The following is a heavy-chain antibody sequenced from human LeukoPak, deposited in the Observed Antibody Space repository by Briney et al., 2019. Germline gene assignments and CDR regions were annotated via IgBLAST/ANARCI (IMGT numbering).Heavy chain of an antibody. J-gene: IGHJ4*02. CDR2: IYTSGST. D-gene: IGHD1-26*01. Sequence: PSETLSLTFTVSGGSISSGSYYWSWIRQPAGKGLEWIGRIYTSGSTNYNPSLKSRVTISVDTSKNQFSLKLSSVTAADTAVYYCARVHLVGAHDYWGQGTLVTVSS. CDR3: ARVHLVGAHDY. CDR1: GGSISSGSYY. V-gene: IGHV4-61*02.